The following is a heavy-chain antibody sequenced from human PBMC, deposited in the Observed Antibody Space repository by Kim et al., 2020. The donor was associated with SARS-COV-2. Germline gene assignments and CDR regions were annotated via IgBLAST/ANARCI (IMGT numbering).Heavy chain of an antibody. CDR2: ISGSGGST. V-gene: IGHV3-23*01. CDR3: AKSLRGYYGSGCP. CDR1: GFTFSSYA. D-gene: IGHD3-10*01. Sequence: GGSLRLSCAASGFTFSSYAMNWVRQAPGKGLEWVSGISGSGGSTYYADSVKGRFTISRDNSKNTLYLQMNSLRAEDTAVYYCAKSLRGYYGSGCPWGQGTLVTVSS. J-gene: IGHJ4*02.